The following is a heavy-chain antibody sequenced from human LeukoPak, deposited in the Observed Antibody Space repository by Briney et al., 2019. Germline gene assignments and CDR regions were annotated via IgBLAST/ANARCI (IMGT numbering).Heavy chain of an antibody. CDR2: FYFGGSN. V-gene: IGHV4-39*07. Sequence: PSETLSLTCTVSGDSISSNNRYWDWIRQPPGKGLEWIGSFYFGGSNYYSPSLRSRVIISLDTSKNQFSLTLNFVTAADTAMYYCASSHSATWYDDWGQGALVTVSS. CDR3: ASSHSATWYDD. D-gene: IGHD6-13*01. J-gene: IGHJ4*02. CDR1: GDSISSNNRY.